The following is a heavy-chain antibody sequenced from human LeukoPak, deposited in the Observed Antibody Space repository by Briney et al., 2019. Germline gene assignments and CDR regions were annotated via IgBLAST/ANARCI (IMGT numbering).Heavy chain of an antibody. V-gene: IGHV1-2*02. CDR2: INPNSGGT. J-gene: IGHJ5*02. CDR1: GYTFTGYF. CDR3: ARALGGSGRRVNWFDP. Sequence: GASVKVSCKASGYTFTGYFMHWVRQAPGQGLEWMGWINPNSGGTNYAQKFQGRVTMTRDTSISTAYMELSRLRSDDTAVYYCARALGGSGRRVNWFDPWGQGTLVTVSS. D-gene: IGHD3-10*01.